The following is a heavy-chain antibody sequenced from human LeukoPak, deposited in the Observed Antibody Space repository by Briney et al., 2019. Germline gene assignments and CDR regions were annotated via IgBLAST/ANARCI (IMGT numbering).Heavy chain of an antibody. CDR2: ISSSGSYI. CDR1: GFTFSSHS. D-gene: IGHD1-26*01. CDR3: AREYVRAKDY. J-gene: IGHJ4*02. Sequence: GGSLRLSCAASGFTFSSHSMNWVRQAPGKGLEWVSSISSSGSYIYNADSVKGRFIIPRDNVKNSLYLQMNSLRAEDTAIYYCAREYVRAKDYWGQGTQVTVSS. V-gene: IGHV3-21*01.